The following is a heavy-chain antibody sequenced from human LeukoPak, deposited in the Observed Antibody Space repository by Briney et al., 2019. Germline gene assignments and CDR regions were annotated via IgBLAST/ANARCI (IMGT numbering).Heavy chain of an antibody. CDR2: IYSGHNT. Sequence: GGSLRLSCAASEFIVSSNYMSWVRQAPGKGLEWVSVIYSGHNTYYADSVKGRFTISRDNSKNTLYLQMNSLRAEDTAVYYCAKDGSLTCPDYWGQGTLVTVSS. V-gene: IGHV3-66*02. J-gene: IGHJ4*02. D-gene: IGHD3-10*01. CDR3: AKDGSLTCPDY. CDR1: EFIVSSNY.